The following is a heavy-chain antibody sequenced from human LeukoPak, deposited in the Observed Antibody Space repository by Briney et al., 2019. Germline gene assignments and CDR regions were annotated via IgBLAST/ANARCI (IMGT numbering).Heavy chain of an antibody. D-gene: IGHD5-24*01. J-gene: IGHJ4*02. Sequence: GGSLRLSCAASGFTFSSYGMHWVRQAPGKGLEGVAVISYDGSNKYYADSVKGRFTISRDNSKNTLYLQMNSLRAEDTAVYYCANESPKRRWLQVDYWGQGTLVTVSS. CDR1: GFTFSSYG. V-gene: IGHV3-30*18. CDR2: ISYDGSNK. CDR3: ANESPKRRWLQVDY.